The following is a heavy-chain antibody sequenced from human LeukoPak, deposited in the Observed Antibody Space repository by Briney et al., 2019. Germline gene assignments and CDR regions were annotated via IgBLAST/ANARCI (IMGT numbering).Heavy chain of an antibody. Sequence: GRSLRLSCAASGFTFSSYGMHWVRQAPGKGLEWVAVISYDGSNKYYADSVKGRFTISRDNSKNTLYLQMNRLRAEDTAVYYCARAPGEGWFDPWGQGTLVTVSS. D-gene: IGHD4-17*01. CDR3: ARAPGEGWFDP. J-gene: IGHJ5*02. CDR1: GFTFSSYG. V-gene: IGHV3-30*03. CDR2: ISYDGSNK.